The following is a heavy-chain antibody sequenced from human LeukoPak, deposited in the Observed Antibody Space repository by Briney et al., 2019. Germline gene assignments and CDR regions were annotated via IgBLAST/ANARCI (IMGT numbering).Heavy chain of an antibody. Sequence: SVKVSCKASGGTFSSYAISWVRQAPGQGLEWMGRTIPIFGIANYAQKFQGRVTITADKSTSTAYMELSSLRSEDTAVYYCARVSGSYVSDLCGRGTLVTVSS. CDR3: ARVSGSYVSDL. V-gene: IGHV1-69*04. J-gene: IGHJ2*01. CDR2: TIPIFGIA. D-gene: IGHD1-26*01. CDR1: GGTFSSYA.